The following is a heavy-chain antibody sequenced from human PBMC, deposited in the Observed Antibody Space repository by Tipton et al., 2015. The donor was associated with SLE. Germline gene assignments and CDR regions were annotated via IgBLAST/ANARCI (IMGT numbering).Heavy chain of an antibody. D-gene: IGHD2-2*01. V-gene: IGHV3-74*01. CDR1: GLTFSNYW. Sequence: SLRLSCAASGLTFSNYWMHWVRQVPGKGLVWISRINSDGSSSRYADSVKGRFTISRDNAKSTLYLQMNSLRAEDTAVYYCAREYPGYYYYMDVWGKGTTVTVSS. CDR3: AREYPGYYYYMDV. CDR2: INSDGSSS. J-gene: IGHJ6*03.